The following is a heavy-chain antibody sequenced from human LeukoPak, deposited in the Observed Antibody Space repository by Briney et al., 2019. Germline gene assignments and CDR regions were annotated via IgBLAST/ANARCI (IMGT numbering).Heavy chain of an antibody. J-gene: IGHJ6*03. D-gene: IGHD2-2*02. CDR3: ARSSGPAAINYYYYMDV. V-gene: IGHV1-69*05. CDR1: GGTFTSYA. CDR2: IIPIFGTA. Sequence: GASVTVSCKASGGTFTSYAISWVRQAPGQGLEWMGGIIPIFGTANYAQKFQGRVTITTDESTSTAYMELSSLRSEDTAVYYCARSSGPAAINYYYYMDVWGKGTTVTVSS.